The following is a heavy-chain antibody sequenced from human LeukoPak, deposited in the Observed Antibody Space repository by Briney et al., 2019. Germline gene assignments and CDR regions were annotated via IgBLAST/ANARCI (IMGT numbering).Heavy chain of an antibody. CDR1: GFSLSTSGMC. Sequence: SGPTLVKPTQTLTLTCTFSGFSLSTSGMCINWIRQPPGKALEWLAHIDWDDDKYYSTSLKTRLTISKDTSKNQVVLTMTNMCPVDTATYYCARTYASSGSIAYYFDSWGQGTLVTVSS. D-gene: IGHD3-10*01. CDR3: ARTYASSGSIAYYFDS. J-gene: IGHJ4*02. CDR2: IDWDDDK. V-gene: IGHV2-70*01.